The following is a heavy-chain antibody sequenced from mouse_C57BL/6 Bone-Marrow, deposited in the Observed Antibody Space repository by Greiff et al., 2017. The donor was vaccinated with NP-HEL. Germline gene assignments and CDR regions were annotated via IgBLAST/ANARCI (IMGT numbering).Heavy chain of an antibody. CDR3: ARDAPNWDYFDY. V-gene: IGHV7-1*01. J-gene: IGHJ2*01. CDR2: SRNKANDYTT. CDR1: GFTFSDFY. Sequence: EVHLVESGGGLVQSGRSLRLSCATSGFTFSDFYMEWVRQAPGKGLEWIAASRNKANDYTTEYSASVKGRFIVSRDTSQSILYLQMNALRAEDTAIYYCARDAPNWDYFDYWGQGTTLTVFS. D-gene: IGHD4-1*01.